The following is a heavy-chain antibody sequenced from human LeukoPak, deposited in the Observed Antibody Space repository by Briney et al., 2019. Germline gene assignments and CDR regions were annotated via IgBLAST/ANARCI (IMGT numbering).Heavy chain of an antibody. D-gene: IGHD2-15*01. V-gene: IGHV1-2*02. Sequence: GASVKVSCKASGYTFTGYYMQWVRQAPGQGLEWMGWINPNSGGTNYAQKFQGRVTMTRDTSISTAYMELSRLRSDDTAVYYCARESIVVVVAATGIDYWGQGTLVTVSS. CDR1: GYTFTGYY. CDR2: INPNSGGT. J-gene: IGHJ4*02. CDR3: ARESIVVVVAATGIDY.